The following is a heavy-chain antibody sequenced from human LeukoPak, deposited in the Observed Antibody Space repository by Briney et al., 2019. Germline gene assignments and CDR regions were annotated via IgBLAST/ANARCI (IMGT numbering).Heavy chain of an antibody. D-gene: IGHD6-13*01. V-gene: IGHV4-34*01. J-gene: IGHJ6*03. CDR3: ASLRVGSSFGYQYYIDV. CDR2: INHSGST. CDR1: GGSFSGFY. Sequence: SETLSLTCAVYGGSFSGFYWSWIRQPPGKGLEWIGEINHSGSTNYNPSLKSRVTISVDTSKNQFSLKPSSVTAADTAVYYCASLRVGSSFGYQYYIDVWGKGTTVTVSS.